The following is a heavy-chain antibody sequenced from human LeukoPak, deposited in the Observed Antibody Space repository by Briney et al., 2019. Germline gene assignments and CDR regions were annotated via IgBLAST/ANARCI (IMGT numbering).Heavy chain of an antibody. J-gene: IGHJ4*02. CDR1: GGSISSSTYS. Sequence: SETLSLTCTVSGGSISSSTYSWGWIRQPPGKGLEWIGSIYYSGSTYDNPSLKSRVTISVDTSKNQFSLQLSSVTAADTAMYYCARLSRGSTWYGYIDYWGQGTLVTVSS. CDR2: IYYSGST. D-gene: IGHD6-13*01. V-gene: IGHV4-39*01. CDR3: ARLSRGSTWYGYIDY.